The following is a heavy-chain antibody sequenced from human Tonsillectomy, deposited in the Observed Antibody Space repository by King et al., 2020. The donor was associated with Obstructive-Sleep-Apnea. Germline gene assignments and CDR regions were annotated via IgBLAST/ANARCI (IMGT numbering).Heavy chain of an antibody. Sequence: QVQLVESGGGVVQPGRSLRLSCVASAFTFSSYAMHWVRQAPGKGLEWVAAISYDGSNTYYPDSVKGRFTVSRDNSKNTLYLQVNSLTAEDTAMYYCAREEDASGSYYIGRGFFDYWGQGTLVTVSS. CDR1: AFTFSSYA. CDR2: ISYDGSNT. J-gene: IGHJ4*02. D-gene: IGHD3-10*01. CDR3: AREEDASGSYYIGRGFFDY. V-gene: IGHV3-30-3*01.